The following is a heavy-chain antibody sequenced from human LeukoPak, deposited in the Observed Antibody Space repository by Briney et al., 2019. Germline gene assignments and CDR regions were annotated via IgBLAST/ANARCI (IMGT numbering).Heavy chain of an antibody. CDR2: IYYIGNT. V-gene: IGHV4-59*01. CDR3: AREDSLYSGSYYHWYFDL. J-gene: IGHJ2*01. D-gene: IGHD1-26*01. CDR1: GGSISSYY. Sequence: TSETLSLTCTVSGGSISSYYWSWIRQPPGKGLEWIGYIYYIGNTNYNPSLKSRVTISVDTSKNQFSLQLSSVTAADTAVYYCAREDSLYSGSYYHWYFDLWGRGTLITVSS.